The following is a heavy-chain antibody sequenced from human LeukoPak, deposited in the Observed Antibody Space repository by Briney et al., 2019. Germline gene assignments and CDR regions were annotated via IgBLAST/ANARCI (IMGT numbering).Heavy chain of an antibody. V-gene: IGHV4-30-2*01. CDR1: GGSISSGGYS. CDR2: IYHSGST. J-gene: IGHJ4*02. Sequence: PSQTLSLTCAVSGGSISSGGYSWSWIRQPPGKGLEWIGYIYHSGSTYYNPSLKSRVTIPVDRSKNQFSLKLSSVTAADTAVYYCASINPSDYFDYWGQGTLVTVSS. CDR3: ASINPSDYFDY.